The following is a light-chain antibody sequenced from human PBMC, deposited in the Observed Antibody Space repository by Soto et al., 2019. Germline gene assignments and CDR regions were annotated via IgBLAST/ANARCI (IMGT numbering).Light chain of an antibody. V-gene: IGLV1-51*01. Sequence: QSVLTQPPLVSAAPGQKVAISCSGSRSNIGKNYVSWYQQLPGTAPKLLIYDNNKRPSGIPDRFSGSKSGTSATLVIARLQTGDEAEYYCGTWDSSLGAVLFGGGTKLTVL. CDR1: RSNIGKNY. CDR2: DNN. CDR3: GTWDSSLGAVL. J-gene: IGLJ2*01.